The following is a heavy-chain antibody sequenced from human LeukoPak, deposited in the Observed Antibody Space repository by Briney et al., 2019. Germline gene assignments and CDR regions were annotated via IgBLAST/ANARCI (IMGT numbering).Heavy chain of an antibody. J-gene: IGHJ3*01. CDR2: ISSIGST. V-gene: IGHV4-59*11. CDR3: ARDPTTVTKGFDV. D-gene: IGHD4-17*01. CDR1: DHSFSTHY. Sequence: PSETLSLTCSVSDHSFSTHYWTWIRHPPGKGLEWIGYISSIGSTNYNPSLKSRVTITVDTSKKQFSLKMTSVTAADTAVYYCARDPTTVTKGFDVWGQGTMVTVSS.